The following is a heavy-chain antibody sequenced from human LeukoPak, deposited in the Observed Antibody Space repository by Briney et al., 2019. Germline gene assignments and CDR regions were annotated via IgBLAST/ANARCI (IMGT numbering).Heavy chain of an antibody. CDR1: GGSISSGGYY. D-gene: IGHD5-12*01. CDR2: IYHSGST. Sequence: RSSETLSLTCTVSGGSISSGGYYWSWIRQPPGKGLEWIGYIYHSGSTYYNPSLKSRVTISVDRSKNQFSLKLSSVTAADTAVYYCARVRGYSGYDSEYYFDYWGQGTLVTVSS. CDR3: ARVRGYSGYDSEYYFDY. V-gene: IGHV4-30-2*01. J-gene: IGHJ4*02.